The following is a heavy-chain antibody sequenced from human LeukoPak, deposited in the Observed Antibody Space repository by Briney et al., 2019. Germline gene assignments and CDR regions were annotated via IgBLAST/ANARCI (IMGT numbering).Heavy chain of an antibody. CDR3: ARDRQFRLHDP. CDR2: ISTSGGSV. Sequence: GGSLRLSCTASGFTFSDYYMSWIRQAPGKGLEWLSYISTSGGSVSYVDSVKGRFTISRDNAKNSVYLQIDSLRAEDTAMYYCARDRQFRLHDPWGQGILVTVSS. V-gene: IGHV3-11*01. CDR1: GFTFSDYY. D-gene: IGHD3-16*01. J-gene: IGHJ5*02.